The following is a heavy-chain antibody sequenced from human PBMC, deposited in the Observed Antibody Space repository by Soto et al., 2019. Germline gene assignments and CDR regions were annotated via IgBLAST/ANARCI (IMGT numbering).Heavy chain of an antibody. CDR3: ARGLRKWIQIWPTDGNWFEP. V-gene: IGHV1-8*01. CDR1: GYTFTSYD. Sequence: ASVKVSCKASGYTFTSYDINWVRQAAGQGLEWMGWMNPNSGNTGYAQKFQGRVTMTRNTSISTAYMELSSLRSEDTAVYYCARGLRKWIQIWPTDGNWFEPWGQGTLGTVSS. J-gene: IGHJ5*02. CDR2: MNPNSGNT. D-gene: IGHD5-18*01.